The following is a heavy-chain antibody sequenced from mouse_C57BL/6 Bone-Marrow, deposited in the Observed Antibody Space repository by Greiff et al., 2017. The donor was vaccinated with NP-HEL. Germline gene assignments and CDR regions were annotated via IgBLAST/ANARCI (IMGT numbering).Heavy chain of an antibody. Sequence: VKLKQSGPELVKPGASVKISCKASGYAFSSSWMNWVKQRPGKGLEWIGRIYPGDGDTNYNGKFKGKATLTADKSSSTAYMQLSSLTSEDSAVYFCARGGPADWGQGTLVTVSA. V-gene: IGHV1-82*01. J-gene: IGHJ3*01. CDR3: ARGGPAD. CDR2: IYPGDGDT. CDR1: GYAFSSSW.